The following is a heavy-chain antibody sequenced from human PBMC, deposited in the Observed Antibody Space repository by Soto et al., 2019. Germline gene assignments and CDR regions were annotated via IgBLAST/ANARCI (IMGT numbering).Heavy chain of an antibody. D-gene: IGHD3-9*01. Sequence: PGGSLRLSCAASGFTFSSYWMHWVRQAPGKGLVWVSRINSDGSSTSYAASVKGRFTISRDDSKNTAYLQLNSLKTEDTAVYYCTRIFSDAFDIWGQGTMVTVSS. CDR1: GFTFSSYW. CDR2: INSDGSST. CDR3: TRIFSDAFDI. V-gene: IGHV3-74*01. J-gene: IGHJ3*02.